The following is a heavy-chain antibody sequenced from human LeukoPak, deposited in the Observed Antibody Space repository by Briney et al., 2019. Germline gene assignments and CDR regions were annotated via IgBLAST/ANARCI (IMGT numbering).Heavy chain of an antibody. CDR1: GGSISSYY. CDR2: IYYSGST. D-gene: IGHD3-10*01. V-gene: IGHV4-4*07. CDR3: ARDWGDYGSGSYLSY. J-gene: IGHJ4*02. Sequence: PSEALSLTCTVSGGSISSYYLSWIRQPAGKGLEWIGRIYYSGSTNYNPSLKSRVTMSVDTSKNQFSLKLSSVTAADTAVYYCARDWGDYGSGSYLSYWGQGTLVTVSS.